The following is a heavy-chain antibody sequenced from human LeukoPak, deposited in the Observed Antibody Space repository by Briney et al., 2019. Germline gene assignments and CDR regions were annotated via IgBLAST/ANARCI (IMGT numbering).Heavy chain of an antibody. CDR2: ISSSSTYI. V-gene: IGHV3-21*01. Sequence: GGSLRLPCAASGFTFSSYSMSWVRQAPGKGLEWVSSISSSSTYIYYADSVKGRFTISRDNAKNSLYLQMNSLRAEDTAVYYCARDGYYGSGKRGDYWGQGTLVTVSS. J-gene: IGHJ4*02. CDR3: ARDGYYGSGKRGDY. D-gene: IGHD3-10*01. CDR1: GFTFSSYS.